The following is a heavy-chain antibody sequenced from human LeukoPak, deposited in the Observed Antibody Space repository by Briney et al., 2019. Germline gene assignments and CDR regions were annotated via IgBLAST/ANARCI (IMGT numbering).Heavy chain of an antibody. CDR1: GFTFSSYS. D-gene: IGHD2-2*02. V-gene: IGHV3-48*04. Sequence: GGSLRLSCAASGFTFSSYSMNWVRQAPGKGLEWVSYISSSSSTIYYADSVKGRFTISRDNAKNSLYLQMNSLRAEDTAVYYCATDCSSTSCYKNWGQGTLVTVPS. CDR3: ATDCSSTSCYKN. J-gene: IGHJ4*02. CDR2: ISSSSSTI.